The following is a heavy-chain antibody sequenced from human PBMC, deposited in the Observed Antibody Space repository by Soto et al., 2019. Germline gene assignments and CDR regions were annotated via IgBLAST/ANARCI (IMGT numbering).Heavy chain of an antibody. CDR3: AAIESLEVAGEFDY. CDR1: GFTFSSYG. V-gene: IGHV3-33*01. Sequence: HPGGSLRLSCAASGFTFSSYGMHWVRQAPGKGLEWVAVIWYDGSNKYYADSVKGRFTISRDNSKNTLYLQMNSLRAEDTAVYYCAAIESLEVAGEFDYWGQGTLVTVSS. D-gene: IGHD6-19*01. CDR2: IWYDGSNK. J-gene: IGHJ4*02.